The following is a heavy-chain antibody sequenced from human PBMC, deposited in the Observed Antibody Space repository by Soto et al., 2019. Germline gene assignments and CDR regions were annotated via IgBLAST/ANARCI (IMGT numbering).Heavy chain of an antibody. CDR2: ISAHNGKT. CDR3: ERGRYGDY. V-gene: IGHV1-18*01. Sequence: QAHLVQSGPEVKKPGASVKVSCKGSGYIFTSYGITWVRQAPGQGLEWMGWISAHNGKTEYAQKFQGRVTVTRDTSTSSAYLEQRSLRSDDTALYYCERGRYGDYWGQGAQVTVSS. D-gene: IGHD4-17*01. J-gene: IGHJ4*02. CDR1: GYIFTSYG.